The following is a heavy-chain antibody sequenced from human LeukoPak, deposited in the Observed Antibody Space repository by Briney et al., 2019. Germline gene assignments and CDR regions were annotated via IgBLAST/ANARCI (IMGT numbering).Heavy chain of an antibody. D-gene: IGHD2-2*01. CDR1: GFTFSSYA. Sequence: GGSLRLSCAASGFTFSSYAMSWVRQAPGKGLEWVSAISGSGGSTYYADPVKGRFTISRDNSKNTPYLQMNSLRAEDTAVYYCAKVVDDCSSTSCYCFDYWGQGTLVTVSS. CDR3: AKVVDDCSSTSCYCFDY. J-gene: IGHJ4*02. CDR2: ISGSGGST. V-gene: IGHV3-23*01.